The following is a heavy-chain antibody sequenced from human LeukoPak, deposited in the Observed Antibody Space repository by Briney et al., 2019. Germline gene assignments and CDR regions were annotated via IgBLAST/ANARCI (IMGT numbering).Heavy chain of an antibody. Sequence: PGGSLRLSCAASGFTFSSYSMNWVRQAPGKGLEWVSSISSSSSYIYYADSVKGRFTISRDNVKNSLYLQMNSLRAEDTAVYYCARGSVGIGDAFDIWGQGTMVTVSS. V-gene: IGHV3-21*01. CDR3: ARGSVGIGDAFDI. J-gene: IGHJ3*02. D-gene: IGHD1-26*01. CDR2: ISSSSSYI. CDR1: GFTFSSYS.